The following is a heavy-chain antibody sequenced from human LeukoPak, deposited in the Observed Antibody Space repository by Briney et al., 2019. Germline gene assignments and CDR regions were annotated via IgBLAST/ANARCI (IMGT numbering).Heavy chain of an antibody. J-gene: IGHJ6*04. CDR1: GFTVSSNY. Sequence: GGSLRLSWAASGFTVSSNYMSWVRQARGEGLEWVSVIYSGGSTYYADSVKGRFTISRDNSKNTLYLQMNSLRAEDTAVYYCARDRDYGDYDYSMDVWGKGTTVTVSS. D-gene: IGHD4-17*01. V-gene: IGHV3-53*01. CDR3: ARDRDYGDYDYSMDV. CDR2: IYSGGST.